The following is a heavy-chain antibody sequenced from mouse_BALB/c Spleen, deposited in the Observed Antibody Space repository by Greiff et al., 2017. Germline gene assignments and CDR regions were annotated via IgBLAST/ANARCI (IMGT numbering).Heavy chain of an antibody. D-gene: IGHD2-4*01. CDR2: IDPFNGGT. CDR3: ARDYDYAFAY. V-gene: IGHV1S135*01. CDR1: GYSFTSYY. Sequence: EVKLQQSGPELMKPGASVKISCKASGYSFTSYYMHWVKQSHGKSLEWIGYIDPFNGGTSYNQKFKGKATLTVDKSSSTAYMHLSSLTSEDSAVYYCARDYDYAFAYWGQGTLVTVSA. J-gene: IGHJ3*01.